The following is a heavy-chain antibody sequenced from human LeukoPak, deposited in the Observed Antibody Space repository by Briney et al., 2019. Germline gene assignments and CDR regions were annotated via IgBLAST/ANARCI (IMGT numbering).Heavy chain of an antibody. V-gene: IGHV4-59*01. CDR2: VHNSGST. CDR1: GGSISGYY. Sequence: SETLSLTCTVSGGSISGYYWSWIRQPPGKGLEWIGYVHNSGSTTYNPSLKSRVTISVDTSKSQFSLRLSSVTAADTAVYYCARLGSGNYYDSMGQLDYWGQGTLVTVSS. D-gene: IGHD1-26*01. CDR3: ARLGSGNYYDSMGQLDY. J-gene: IGHJ4*02.